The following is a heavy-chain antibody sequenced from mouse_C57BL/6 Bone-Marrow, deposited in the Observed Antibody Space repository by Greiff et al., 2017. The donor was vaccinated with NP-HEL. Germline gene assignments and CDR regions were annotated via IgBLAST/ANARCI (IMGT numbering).Heavy chain of an antibody. J-gene: IGHJ4*01. Sequence: QVQLQQPGAELVKPGASVKLSCKASGYTFTSYWMHWVKQRPGQGLEWIGMIHPNSGSTNYNEKFKSKATLTVDKSSSTAYMQLSSLTSEDSAVYYCARWDGSYAMDYWGQGTSVTVSS. CDR1: GYTFTSYW. D-gene: IGHD2-3*01. CDR3: ARWDGSYAMDY. CDR2: IHPNSGST. V-gene: IGHV1-64*01.